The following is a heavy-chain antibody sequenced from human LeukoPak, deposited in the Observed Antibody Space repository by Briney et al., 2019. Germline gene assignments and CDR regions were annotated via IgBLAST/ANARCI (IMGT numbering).Heavy chain of an antibody. CDR1: GFTFSDFY. D-gene: IGHD6-19*01. CDR3: ARVTVGGTYYFDD. CDR2: ISNPGRTM. J-gene: IGHJ4*02. V-gene: IGHV3-11*01. Sequence: PGGSLRLSCAASGFTFSDFYMSWIRQAPGKGLEWVSYISNPGRTMYYADSVKGRFTISRDNAKSSLFLQMNSLSAEDTAVYYCARVTVGGTYYFDDWGQGTLVTVSS.